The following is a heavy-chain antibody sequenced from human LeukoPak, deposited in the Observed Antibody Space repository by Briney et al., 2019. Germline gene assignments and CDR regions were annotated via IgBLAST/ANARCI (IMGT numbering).Heavy chain of an antibody. CDR2: IYYSGST. CDR1: GGSISSGSYY. J-gene: IGHJ4*02. Sequence: PSETLSLTCTVSGGSISSGSYYWNWIRQHPGKGLEWIGYIYYSGSTYYNPSLKSRVTISVDTSKNQFSLKLSSVTAADTAVYYCARGLQIFDFWGQGTLVTVSS. CDR3: ARGLQIFDF. V-gene: IGHV4-31*03.